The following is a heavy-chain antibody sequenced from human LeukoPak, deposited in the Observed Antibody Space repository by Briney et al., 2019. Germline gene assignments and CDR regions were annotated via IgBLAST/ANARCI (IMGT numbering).Heavy chain of an antibody. J-gene: IGHJ4*02. Sequence: GGSLRLSCAASGFTFTSYAMTWVRQAPGKGLEWVAGISGSGGTTYYADSVKGRFTISRDNSKNTLYLQMNSLRAEDTAVYYCAKGSYSSGWYESDYWGQGTLVTVSS. CDR2: ISGSGGTT. D-gene: IGHD6-19*01. CDR3: AKGSYSSGWYESDY. V-gene: IGHV3-23*01. CDR1: GFTFTSYA.